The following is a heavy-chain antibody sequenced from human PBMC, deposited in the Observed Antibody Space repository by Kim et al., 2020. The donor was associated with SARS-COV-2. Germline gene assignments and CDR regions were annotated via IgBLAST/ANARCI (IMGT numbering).Heavy chain of an antibody. CDR3: AKDYSSSWHNWFDP. D-gene: IGHD6-13*01. V-gene: IGHV3-9*01. J-gene: IGHJ5*02. Sequence: ADSVKGRFTISRDNAKNSLYLQMNSLRAEDTALYYCAKDYSSSWHNWFDPWGQGTLVTVSS.